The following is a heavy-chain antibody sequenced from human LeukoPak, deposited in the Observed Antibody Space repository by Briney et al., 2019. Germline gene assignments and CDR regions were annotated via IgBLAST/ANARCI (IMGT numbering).Heavy chain of an antibody. CDR3: ARVAVAGPTGWFDP. V-gene: IGHV3-7*01. Sequence: GGSLRLSCAASGFTFSSYWMSWVRQAPGKGLEWVANIKQDGSEKYYVDSVKGRLSISRDNADNVVYLQMNSLRAEDTAVYYCARVAVAGPTGWFDPWGQGTLVTVSS. D-gene: IGHD6-19*01. J-gene: IGHJ5*02. CDR1: GFTFSSYW. CDR2: IKQDGSEK.